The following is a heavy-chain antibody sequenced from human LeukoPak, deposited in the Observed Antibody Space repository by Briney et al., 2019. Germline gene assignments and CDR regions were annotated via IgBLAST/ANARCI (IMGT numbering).Heavy chain of an antibody. CDR2: INPNSGGT. J-gene: IGHJ4*02. Sequence: ASVKVSCKASGYTFTGYYMHWVRQAPGQGLEWMGWINPNSGGTNYAQKFQGRVTMTRDTSISAAYMELSRLRSDDTAVYYCARVYRVVRGVIPVESVGYWGQGTLVTVSS. CDR1: GYTFTGYY. CDR3: ARVYRVVRGVIPVESVGY. D-gene: IGHD3-10*01. V-gene: IGHV1-2*02.